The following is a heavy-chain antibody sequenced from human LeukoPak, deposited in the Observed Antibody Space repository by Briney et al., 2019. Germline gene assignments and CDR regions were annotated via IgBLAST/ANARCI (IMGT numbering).Heavy chain of an antibody. CDR2: IIPIFGTA. V-gene: IGHV1-69*06. Sequence: SVKLSCKASGGTFSSYAISWVRQAPGQGLEWMGGIIPIFGTANYAQKFQGRVTITADKSTSTAYMELSSLRSEDTAVYYCAHQRRGVAVAPPGTFDYWGQGTLVTVSS. CDR1: GGTFSSYA. J-gene: IGHJ4*02. D-gene: IGHD6-19*01. CDR3: AHQRRGVAVAPPGTFDY.